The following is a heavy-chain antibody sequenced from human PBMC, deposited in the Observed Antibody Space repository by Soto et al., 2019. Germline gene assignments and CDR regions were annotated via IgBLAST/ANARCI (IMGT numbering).Heavy chain of an antibody. V-gene: IGHV3-23*01. Sequence: GGSLRLSCAASGFTFSSYAMSWVRQAPGKGLEWVSAISGSGGSTYYADSVKGRFTISRDNSKNTLYLQMNSLRAEDTAVYYCARDPPIVVVVAATPYFDYWGQGTLVTVSS. J-gene: IGHJ4*02. CDR3: ARDPPIVVVVAATPYFDY. CDR1: GFTFSSYA. CDR2: ISGSGGST. D-gene: IGHD2-15*01.